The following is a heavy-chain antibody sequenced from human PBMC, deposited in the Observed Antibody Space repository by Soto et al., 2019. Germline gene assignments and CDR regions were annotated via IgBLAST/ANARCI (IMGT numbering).Heavy chain of an antibody. CDR3: ARDSTAFLFDY. J-gene: IGHJ4*02. CDR2: IYYTGRT. V-gene: IGHV4-61*01. Sequence: QVQLQESGPGRVKPSETLSLTCSVSGDSVRSGSFYWSWIRQPPGRGLEWIGYIYYTGRTSYNPSLQNRVTISIDTSTNQFSLNLTSVTAADTAVYYCARDSTAFLFDYWGQGALVTVSS. D-gene: IGHD2-2*01. CDR1: GDSVRSGSFY.